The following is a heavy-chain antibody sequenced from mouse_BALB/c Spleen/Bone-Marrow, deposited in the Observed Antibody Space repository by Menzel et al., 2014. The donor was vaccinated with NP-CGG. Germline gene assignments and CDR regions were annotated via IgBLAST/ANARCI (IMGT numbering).Heavy chain of an antibody. D-gene: IGHD1-1*01. CDR1: EFSLTSYG. Sequence: QVQLKESGPGLVAPSQSLSITCTVSEFSLTSYGVHWVRQPPGKGLEWLGVIWAGGSTNYNSALMSRLSISKDNSKSQVFLKMNSRQADDTAMYYCARGGSSRAWFAYWGQGTLVTVSA. CDR2: IWAGGST. CDR3: ARGGSSRAWFAY. J-gene: IGHJ3*01. V-gene: IGHV2-9*02.